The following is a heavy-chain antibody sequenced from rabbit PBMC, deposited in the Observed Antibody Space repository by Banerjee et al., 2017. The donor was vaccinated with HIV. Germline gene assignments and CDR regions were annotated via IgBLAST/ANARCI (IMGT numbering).Heavy chain of an antibody. Sequence: QEQLEESGGDLVKPEGSLTLTCTASGFSFSNKYVMCWVRQAPGKGLEWIACINTSSGNTVYASWAKGRFTISRTSSTTVALQMTSLTAADTATYFCARLYIGAATYGPPGAFDPWGPGTLVTVS. CDR3: ARLYIGAATYGPPGAFDP. CDR1: GFSFSNKYV. D-gene: IGHD6-1*01. J-gene: IGHJ2*01. CDR2: INTSSGNT. V-gene: IGHV1S45*01.